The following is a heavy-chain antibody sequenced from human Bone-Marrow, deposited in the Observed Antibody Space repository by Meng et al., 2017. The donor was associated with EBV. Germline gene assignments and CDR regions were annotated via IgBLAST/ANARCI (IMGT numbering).Heavy chain of an antibody. J-gene: IGHJ4*02. Sequence: QIHSKEPGPTRLHTPQTLKVTSPDPRFALSCSRVGVDWIRQPPGKAAEGLALIYWDDDKRYIPSLKSRLTIALDTSKNHVVLTMTNMDPVDTATYYCAHLGDFDWSTPVDYWGQGTLVTVSS. CDR1: RFALSCSRVG. CDR3: AHLGDFDWSTPVDY. V-gene: IGHV2-5*02. D-gene: IGHD3-9*01. CDR2: IYWDDDK.